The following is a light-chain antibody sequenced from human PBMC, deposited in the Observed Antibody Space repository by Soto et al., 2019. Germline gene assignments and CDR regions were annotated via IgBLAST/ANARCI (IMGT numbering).Light chain of an antibody. V-gene: IGLV2-11*01. CDR3: CSYAGSYTFV. J-gene: IGLJ3*02. CDR2: DVT. CDR1: NSDIGTYNF. Sequence: QSVLTQPRSVSGSPGQSVPFSCIGTNSDIGTYNFVSWYRQYPGKAPHLMVYDVTKRPSGVPDRFSGSKSGNTASLTISGLQADDEADYYCCSYAGSYTFVFGGGTKVTVL.